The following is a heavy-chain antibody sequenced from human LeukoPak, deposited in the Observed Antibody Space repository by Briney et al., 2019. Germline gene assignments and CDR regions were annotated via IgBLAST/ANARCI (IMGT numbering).Heavy chain of an antibody. V-gene: IGHV4-59*07. CDR2: IYYSGST. Sequence: PSDTLSLTCTVSGGSISSYYWSWIRQPPGKGLEWIGYIYYSGSTNYNPSLKSRVTISVDTSKNQFSLKLSSVTAADTAVYYCARGHSGGSNWFDPWGQGTLVTVSS. CDR3: ARGHSGGSNWFDP. J-gene: IGHJ5*02. CDR1: GGSISSYY. D-gene: IGHD4-23*01.